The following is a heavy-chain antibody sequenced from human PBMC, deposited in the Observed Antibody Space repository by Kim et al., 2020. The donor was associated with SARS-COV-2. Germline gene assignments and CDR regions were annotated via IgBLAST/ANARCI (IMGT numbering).Heavy chain of an antibody. V-gene: IGHV4-4*02. J-gene: IGHJ3*02. CDR1: GGSISSSNW. Sequence: SETLSLTCAVSGGSISSSNWWSWVRQPPGKGLEWIGEIYHSGRTNYNPSLKSRVTISVDKSKNQFSLKLSSVTAADTAVYYCARFLAVAGTDVFDIWGQGTMVTVSS. CDR3: ARFLAVAGTDVFDI. CDR2: IYHSGRT. D-gene: IGHD6-19*01.